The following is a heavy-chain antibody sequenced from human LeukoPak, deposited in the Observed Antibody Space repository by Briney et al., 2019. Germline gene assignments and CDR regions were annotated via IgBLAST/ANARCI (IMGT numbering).Heavy chain of an antibody. D-gene: IGHD1-1*01. CDR3: ARDVPGSIGTTARFDP. CDR1: GYTSRTYG. J-gene: IGHJ5*02. CDR2: ISFHNGNT. Sequence: ASVKVSCKSSGYTSRTYGISWMRQAPGQGLEWMGWISFHNGNTNYAQKFHGRLTMTTDTSTSTAYMELRSLRSDDTGVYYCARDVPGSIGTTARFDPRGQGTLVTVSS. V-gene: IGHV1-18*01.